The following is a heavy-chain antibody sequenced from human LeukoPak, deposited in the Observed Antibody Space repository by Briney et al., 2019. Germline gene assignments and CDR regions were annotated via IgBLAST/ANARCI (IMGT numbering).Heavy chain of an antibody. CDR2: IDPSSTYI. CDR1: GFTFRSYS. Sequence: GGSLRLSCAASGFTFRSYSMNWVRQAPGKGLEWVSAIDPSSTYIYYADSVKGRFTISRDNSKNTLYLQMNSLRAEDTAVYYCARSLQNYDYVWGSYRSIDPWGQGTLVTVSP. J-gene: IGHJ5*02. CDR3: ARSLQNYDYVWGSYRSIDP. V-gene: IGHV3-21*01. D-gene: IGHD3-16*01.